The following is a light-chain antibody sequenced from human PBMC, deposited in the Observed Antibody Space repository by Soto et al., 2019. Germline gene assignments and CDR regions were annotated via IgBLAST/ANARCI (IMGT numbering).Light chain of an antibody. Sequence: DIQMTQSPSSLSASVGDRVTITCQASQDISNYLNWYQQKPGKAPKLLIYDASNLETGVPSRFSGRGSGTDFTFTISSVQPEDIAKYYCQQYDNLFWTFVQGTKVEIK. CDR3: QQYDNLFWT. CDR2: DAS. V-gene: IGKV1-33*01. CDR1: QDISNY. J-gene: IGKJ1*01.